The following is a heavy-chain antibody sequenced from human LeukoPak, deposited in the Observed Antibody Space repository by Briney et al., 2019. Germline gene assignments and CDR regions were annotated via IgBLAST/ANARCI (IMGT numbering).Heavy chain of an antibody. V-gene: IGHV5-51*01. J-gene: IGHJ4*02. D-gene: IGHD3-22*01. CDR2: IYPGDSDT. CDR3: ARQGRYYYDSCDY. CDR1: GYSFTSYW. Sequence: GESLKISCQGSGYSFTSYWIGWVRQLPGKGLEWMGIIYPGDSDTRYSPSCQGQVTISADKSISTAYLQWSSLKASDTAMYYCARQGRYYYDSCDYWGQGTLVTVSS.